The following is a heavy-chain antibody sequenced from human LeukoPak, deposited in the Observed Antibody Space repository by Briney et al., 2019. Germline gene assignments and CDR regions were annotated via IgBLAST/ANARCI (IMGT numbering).Heavy chain of an antibody. D-gene: IGHD4-17*01. Sequence: GGSLRLSCAASGFTFSSYWMSWVRQAPGKGLEWVANIKQDGSEKYYLDSVKGRFTISRDNAKNSLYLQMNSLRAEDTAVYYCAGDYGDYERYYMDVWGKGTTVTVSS. CDR3: AGDYGDYERYYMDV. CDR1: GFTFSSYW. CDR2: IKQDGSEK. J-gene: IGHJ6*03. V-gene: IGHV3-7*01.